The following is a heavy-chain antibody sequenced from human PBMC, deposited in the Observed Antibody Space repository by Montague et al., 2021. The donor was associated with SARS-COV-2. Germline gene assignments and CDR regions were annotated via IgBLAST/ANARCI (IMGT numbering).Heavy chain of an antibody. CDR3: GLGRGFAVGNHYYYSYGLDV. Sequence: SESLSLTCIVSGGSVSSGSYYWSWIRQPPGKGLEWIGYIYYSGSTNYNPSLKSRVTISVDTSKNQFSLKLSSVTAADTAVYFCGLGRGFAVGNHYYYSYGLDVWGQGTTVTVAS. D-gene: IGHD3-10*01. V-gene: IGHV4-61*01. CDR1: GGSVSSGSYY. CDR2: IYYSGST. J-gene: IGHJ6*02.